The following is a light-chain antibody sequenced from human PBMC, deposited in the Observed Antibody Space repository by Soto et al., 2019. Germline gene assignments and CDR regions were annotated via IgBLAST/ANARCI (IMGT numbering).Light chain of an antibody. CDR2: DAS. J-gene: IGKJ1*01. CDR1: QTVRNNY. CDR3: QQRSNWPRT. V-gene: IGKV3-11*01. Sequence: EFVLTQSPGTLSLSPGERATLSCRASQTVRNNYLAWYQQKPGQAPRLLIYDASNRATGIPARFSGSGSGTDFTLTISSLEPEDFAVYYCQQRSNWPRTFGQGTK.